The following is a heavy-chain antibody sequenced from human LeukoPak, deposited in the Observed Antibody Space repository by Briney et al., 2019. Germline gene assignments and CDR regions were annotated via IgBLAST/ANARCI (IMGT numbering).Heavy chain of an antibody. CDR3: ARGRAKQWLADYYFDY. CDR2: ISSSGSTI. J-gene: IGHJ4*02. CDR1: GFTFSSYE. Sequence: GSLRLSCAASGFTFSSYEMNWVRQAPGKGLEWVSYISSSGSTIYYADSVKGRFTISRDNAKNSLYLQMNSLRAEDTAVYYCARGRAKQWLADYYFDYWGQGTLVTVSS. D-gene: IGHD6-19*01. V-gene: IGHV3-48*03.